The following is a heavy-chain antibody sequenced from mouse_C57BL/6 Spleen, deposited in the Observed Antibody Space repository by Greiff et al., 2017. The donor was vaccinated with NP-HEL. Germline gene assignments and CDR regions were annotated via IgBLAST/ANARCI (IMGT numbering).Heavy chain of an antibody. V-gene: IGHV1-72*01. Sequence: QVQLKQPGAELVKPGASVKLSCKASGYTFTSYWMHWVKQRPGRGLEWIGRIDPNSGGTKYNEKFKSKATLTVDKPSSTAYMQLSSLTSEDSAVYYCARTRRGYAMDYWGQGTSVTVSS. CDR1: GYTFTSYW. D-gene: IGHD2-12*01. J-gene: IGHJ4*01. CDR2: IDPNSGGT. CDR3: ARTRRGYAMDY.